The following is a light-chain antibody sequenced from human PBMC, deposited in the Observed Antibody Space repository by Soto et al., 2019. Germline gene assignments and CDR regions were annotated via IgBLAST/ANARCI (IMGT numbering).Light chain of an antibody. CDR2: VNSDGSH. Sequence: QLVLTQSPSASASLGASVKLTCTLSSGHSSYAIAWHQQQPEKGPRYLMKVNSDGSHSEGDGIPDRFSGSSSGAERYLTISSLQSEDEADYYCQTLGTGFPIFGGGTQLTVL. J-gene: IGLJ2*01. CDR1: SGHSSYA. CDR3: QTLGTGFPI. V-gene: IGLV4-69*01.